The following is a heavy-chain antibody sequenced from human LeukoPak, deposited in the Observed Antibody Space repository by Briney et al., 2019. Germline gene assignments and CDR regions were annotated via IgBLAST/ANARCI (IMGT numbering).Heavy chain of an antibody. Sequence: ASVKVSCKASGYTFTGYYMHWVRQAPGQGLEWMGWINPNSGGTKYAQKFQGRVTLTRDTSGSTAYMDLNSLRSDDTAVYYCARGWSRFLEWLIDYWGQGTLVTVSS. CDR2: INPNSGGT. V-gene: IGHV1-2*02. CDR3: ARGWSRFLEWLIDY. J-gene: IGHJ4*02. D-gene: IGHD3-3*01. CDR1: GYTFTGYY.